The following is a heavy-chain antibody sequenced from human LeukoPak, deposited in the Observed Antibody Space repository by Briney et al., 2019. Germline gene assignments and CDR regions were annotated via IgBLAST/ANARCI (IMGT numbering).Heavy chain of an antibody. V-gene: IGHV1-18*01. CDR1: GYTFTNYG. Sequence: ASVKVSCKASGYTFTNYGITWVRQAPGQGLEWMGRISAYNGNTNYAQKLQDRRTMTTDPSTSTAYMELRSLTSDDTAVYYCARIVTMVRGVPDLWGQGTLVTVSS. D-gene: IGHD3-10*01. CDR3: ARIVTMVRGVPDL. J-gene: IGHJ5*02. CDR2: ISAYNGNT.